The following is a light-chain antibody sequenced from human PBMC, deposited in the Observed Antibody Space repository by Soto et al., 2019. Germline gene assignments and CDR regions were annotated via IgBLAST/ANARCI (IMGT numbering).Light chain of an antibody. Sequence: AIQMTQSPSSLSASLGDRVTISCRASQGIRNDLGWYQQKPGKAPKLLIYAASSLHSGVPARFSGSGSGTDFTLTISSLQPEDFATYFCQQSDSTPLAFGQGTRLEIK. J-gene: IGKJ5*01. CDR3: QQSDSTPLA. V-gene: IGKV1-6*01. CDR1: QGIRND. CDR2: AAS.